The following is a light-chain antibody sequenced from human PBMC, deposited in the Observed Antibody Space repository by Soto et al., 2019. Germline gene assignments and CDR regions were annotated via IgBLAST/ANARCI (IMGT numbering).Light chain of an antibody. CDR1: QSVSTY. CDR2: DAS. CDR3: QDRSKWPLGT. V-gene: IGKV3-11*01. Sequence: EIVLTQSPATLSLSPGERATLSCRASQSVSTYLAWYQQRPGQAPRLLIYDASTRATGIPARFRGGGSGTDFSLTISSLEAKDSAVYYCQDRSKWPLGTFGQGTKVEIK. J-gene: IGKJ1*01.